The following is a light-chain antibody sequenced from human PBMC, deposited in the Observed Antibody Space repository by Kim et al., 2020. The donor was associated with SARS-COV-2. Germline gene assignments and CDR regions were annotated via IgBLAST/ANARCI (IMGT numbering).Light chain of an antibody. CDR1: QSVSSY. J-gene: IGKJ5*01. Sequence: EIVLTQSPDTLSLSPGERATLSCRASQSVSSYLAWYQQKPGQAPRLLIYDASSRATGIPPRFSGSGSGTDFTLTISSLEPEDFAVYYCQQATKWPPWITFGQGTRLEIK. V-gene: IGKV3-11*01. CDR3: QQATKWPPWIT. CDR2: DAS.